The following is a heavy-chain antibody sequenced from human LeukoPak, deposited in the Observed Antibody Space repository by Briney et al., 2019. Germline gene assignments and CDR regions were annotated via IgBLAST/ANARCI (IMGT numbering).Heavy chain of an antibody. CDR1: GFTFDDYA. D-gene: IGHD3-22*01. CDR3: AKGYYYDSSGYYFDY. J-gene: IGHJ4*02. CDR2: ISWNSGSI. V-gene: IGHV3-9*01. Sequence: GRSLTLSCAASGFTFDDYAMHWVRQAPGKGLEWVSGISWNSGSIGYADSVKGRFTISRDNAKNSLYLQMNSLRAEDTALYYCAKGYYYDSSGYYFDYWGQGTLVTVSS.